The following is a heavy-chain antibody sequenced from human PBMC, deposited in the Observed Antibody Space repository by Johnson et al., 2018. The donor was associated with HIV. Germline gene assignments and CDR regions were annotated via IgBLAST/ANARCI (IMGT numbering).Heavy chain of an antibody. Sequence: VQLVESGGGLVQPGGSLRLSCAASGFPFHSYWMSWVRQAPGKGLEWVASIKQDGTETSDVDSVKGRFTISRDNAKNSLFLQLNSLRVGDTGLYYCVSVVRMPFSSDWKGFDIWGQGTLVSVSS. J-gene: IGHJ3*02. V-gene: IGHV3-7*01. CDR2: IKQDGTET. CDR1: GFPFHSYW. D-gene: IGHD6-19*01. CDR3: VSVVRMPFSSDWKGFDI.